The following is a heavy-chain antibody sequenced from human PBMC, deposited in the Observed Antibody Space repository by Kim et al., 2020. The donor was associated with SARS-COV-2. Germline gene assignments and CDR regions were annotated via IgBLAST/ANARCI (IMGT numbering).Heavy chain of an antibody. D-gene: IGHD1-26*01. CDR3: ARDLGDAVGATTVFDY. CDR1: GFTFSSYS. Sequence: GGSLRLSCAASGFTFSSYSMNWVRQAPGKGLEWVSSISSSSSYIYYADSVKGRFTISRDNAKNSLYLQMNSLRAEDTAVYYCARDLGDAVGATTVFDYWGQGTLVTVSS. V-gene: IGHV3-21*01. CDR2: ISSSSSYI. J-gene: IGHJ4*02.